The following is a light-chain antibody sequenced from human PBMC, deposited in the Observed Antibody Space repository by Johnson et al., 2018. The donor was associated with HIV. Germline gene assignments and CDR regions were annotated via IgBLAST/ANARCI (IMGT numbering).Light chain of an antibody. CDR2: DNN. CDR3: GTWDSSLRAGF. CDR1: SSNIGNYY. V-gene: IGLV1-51*01. Sequence: QSLLTQSPSVSAAPGQKVTISCSGSSSNIGNYYVSWYQQIAGTAPKLLIYDNNKRPPGIPDRFSGSKSGTSATLDIPGLPTGDEADYYCGTWDSSLRAGFFGTGTKVTVL. J-gene: IGLJ1*01.